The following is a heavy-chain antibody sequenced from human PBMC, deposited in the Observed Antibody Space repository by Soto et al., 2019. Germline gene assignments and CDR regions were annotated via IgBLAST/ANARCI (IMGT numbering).Heavy chain of an antibody. Sequence: GGSVRLSCAASGFTFSSYAMSWVRQAPGKGLEWVSGIDGSGRNTYYADSVKGRFTISRDNSKNTLSVQMNGLRVEDTALYYCAKDGGSVCSGGTCYFQAPDYWGQGTLVTVSS. CDR2: IDGSGRNT. J-gene: IGHJ4*02. CDR1: GFTFSSYA. D-gene: IGHD2-15*01. CDR3: AKDGGSVCSGGTCYFQAPDY. V-gene: IGHV3-23*01.